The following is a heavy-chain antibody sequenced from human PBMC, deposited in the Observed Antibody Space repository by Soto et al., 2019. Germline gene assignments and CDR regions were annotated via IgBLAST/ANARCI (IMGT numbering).Heavy chain of an antibody. J-gene: IGHJ4*02. D-gene: IGHD3-22*01. CDR2: IYYSGTT. CDR1: SGSISGGGYY. Sequence: VQLQESGPGLVKSSQTLSLTCAVSSGSISGGGYYWSWIRQHPGKDLEWNGNIYYSGTTHYNPSIRSRVTISVDTSSNQFSPNLRSVTAADTALYYCAGPSGYSGYGPLDSWGQGTLVTVSS. V-gene: IGHV4-31*11. CDR3: AGPSGYSGYGPLDS.